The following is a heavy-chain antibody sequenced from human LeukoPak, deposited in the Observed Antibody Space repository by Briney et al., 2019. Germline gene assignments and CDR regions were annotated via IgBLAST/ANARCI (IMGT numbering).Heavy chain of an antibody. CDR2: LWSGATT. Sequence: SETLSLTCTVSGASIRSDTYYWAWIRQPPGKGLEWIGSLWSGATTYYNPSLTSRVTIAVDTSKNQFSLILPSVAAADTAVYYCARGRRGNYFQDYWGQGTLVTVSS. V-gene: IGHV4-39*07. D-gene: IGHD1-26*01. CDR1: GASIRSDTYY. J-gene: IGHJ4*02. CDR3: ARGRRGNYFQDY.